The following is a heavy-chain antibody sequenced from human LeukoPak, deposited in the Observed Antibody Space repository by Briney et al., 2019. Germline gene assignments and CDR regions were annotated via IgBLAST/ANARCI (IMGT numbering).Heavy chain of an antibody. V-gene: IGHV4-39*07. CDR3: ARVEAVWHYYDSSPVSFFDP. CDR1: SGSISSSSYY. D-gene: IGHD3-22*01. J-gene: IGHJ5*02. Sequence: PSETLSLTCTVSSGSISSSSYYWGWIRQPPGKGLEWIGSIYYSGTTYYNPSLESRVTISIDTSKTQFSLKLSSVTAADTAVYYCARVEAVWHYYDSSPVSFFDPWGHGTLVTVSS. CDR2: IYYSGTT.